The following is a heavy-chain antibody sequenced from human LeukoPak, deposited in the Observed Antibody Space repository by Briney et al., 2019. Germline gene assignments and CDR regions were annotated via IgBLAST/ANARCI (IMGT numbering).Heavy chain of an antibody. Sequence: ASVKVSCKASGYTFTNNYLHWVRQAPGQGLEWMGMIYPRDGSTSYAQNFQGRVTVTRDTSTTTVHMELRGLRSEDTAVYYCARTYSSSDEFDYWGQGTLVTVSS. V-gene: IGHV1-46*01. CDR2: IYPRDGST. J-gene: IGHJ4*02. D-gene: IGHD6-13*01. CDR1: GYTFTNNY. CDR3: ARTYSSSDEFDY.